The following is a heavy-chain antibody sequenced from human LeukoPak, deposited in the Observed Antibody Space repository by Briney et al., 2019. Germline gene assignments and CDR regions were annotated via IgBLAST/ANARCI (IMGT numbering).Heavy chain of an antibody. CDR2: ISYDGSNK. D-gene: IGHD6-19*01. CDR1: GFTFSSYA. V-gene: IGHV3-30*04. CDR3: ARWEMYSSGWYDY. J-gene: IGHJ4*02. Sequence: GRSLRLSCAASGFTFSSYAMHWVRQAPGKGLEWVAVISYDGSNKYYADSVKGRFTISRDNSKNTLYLQMNSLRAEDTAVYYCARWEMYSSGWYDYWGQGTLVTVSS.